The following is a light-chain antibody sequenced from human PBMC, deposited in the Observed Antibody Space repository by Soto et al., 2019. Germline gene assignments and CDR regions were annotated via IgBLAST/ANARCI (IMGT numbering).Light chain of an antibody. J-gene: IGKJ4*01. CDR3: QQYNEWPLS. CDR2: GAP. Sequence: EVVVTQSPATLSVSPGERATLSCRASQSVRTNFAWYQQKPGQPPRLLIYGAPTRASDIPARFSASGSGTEFTLTLNGLQSDDFAVYHCQQYNEWPLSFGGGTKVEI. V-gene: IGKV3-15*01. CDR1: QSVRTN.